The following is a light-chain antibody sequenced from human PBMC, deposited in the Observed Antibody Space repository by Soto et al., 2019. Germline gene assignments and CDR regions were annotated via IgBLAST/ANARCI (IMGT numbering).Light chain of an antibody. Sequence: ENVLTQSPGTLSLSPGERSTLSCRASQSVSSYLAWYQQKPGQAPRLLIYGASTRATGIPARFSGSGSGTEFTLTISNLQSEDFAVYYCQQYNNWPPWTVGQGTKVDNK. CDR2: GAS. V-gene: IGKV3-15*01. CDR3: QQYNNWPPWT. J-gene: IGKJ1*01. CDR1: QSVSSY.